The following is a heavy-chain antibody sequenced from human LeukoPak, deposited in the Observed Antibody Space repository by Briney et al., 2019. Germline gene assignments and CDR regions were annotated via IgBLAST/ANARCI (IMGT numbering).Heavy chain of an antibody. V-gene: IGHV1-69*05. Sequence: PLASVKVSCKASGGTFSSYALSWVRHAPGQGLEWMGGIIPIFGTAHYAQKFQGRVTITTDESTSTAYMELSSLRSEDTAVYYCARVGYCSSTSCYDGWFDPWGQGTLVTVSS. CDR2: IIPIFGTA. CDR1: GGTFSSYA. J-gene: IGHJ5*02. CDR3: ARVGYCSSTSCYDGWFDP. D-gene: IGHD2-2*03.